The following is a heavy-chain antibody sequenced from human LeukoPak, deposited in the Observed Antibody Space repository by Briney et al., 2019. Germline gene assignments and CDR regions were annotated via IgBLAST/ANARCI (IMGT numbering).Heavy chain of an antibody. CDR2: ISAYNGDT. CDR3: ARDEGGGERGAY. J-gene: IGHJ4*02. V-gene: IGHV1-18*01. Sequence: ASVKVSCKASGYTFTSYGISWVRQAPGQGLEWMGWISAYNGDTNYAQKLQDRVTMATDTSTSTAYMELRSLRSDDTAMYYCARDEGGGERGAYWGQGTLVTVSS. CDR1: GYTFTSYG. D-gene: IGHD1-1*01.